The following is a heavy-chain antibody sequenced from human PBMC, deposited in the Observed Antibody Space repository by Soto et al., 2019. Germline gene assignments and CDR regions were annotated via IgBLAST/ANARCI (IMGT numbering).Heavy chain of an antibody. Sequence: QVQLVESGGGAVQPGRSLRLSCAASGFTFSSHAMHWLRQAPGKGLECVAIISYDGSNKYYGDSVRGRLTISRDNSENTIYLQMNSLRAEDTAVYYCARDQTGITTTGGGRIDYWGQGTLVTVSS. J-gene: IGHJ4*02. D-gene: IGHD6-13*01. CDR2: ISYDGSNK. V-gene: IGHV3-30-3*01. CDR1: GFTFSSHA. CDR3: ARDQTGITTTGGGRIDY.